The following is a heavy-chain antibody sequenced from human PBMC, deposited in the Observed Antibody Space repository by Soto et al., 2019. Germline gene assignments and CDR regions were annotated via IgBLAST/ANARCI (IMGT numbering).Heavy chain of an antibody. D-gene: IGHD2-2*01. CDR1: GYTFTSYD. Sequence: QVQLVQSGAEVKKPGASVKVSCKASGYTFTSYDINWVRQATGQGLEWMGWMNPNSGNTGYAQKFQGRVTMTRNTSISTGYMGLSSLRSEDTAVYYCARGSLGYCSSTSCYGGVYYYSYMDVWGKGTTVTVSS. V-gene: IGHV1-8*01. J-gene: IGHJ6*03. CDR3: ARGSLGYCSSTSCYGGVYYYSYMDV. CDR2: MNPNSGNT.